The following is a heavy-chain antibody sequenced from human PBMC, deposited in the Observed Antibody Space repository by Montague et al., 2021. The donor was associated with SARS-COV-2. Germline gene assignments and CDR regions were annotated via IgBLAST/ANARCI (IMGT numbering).Heavy chain of an antibody. CDR3: ARHPHQQISIFGVVWEGNGFDP. Sequence: SETLSLTCTVYGGSVSSSSPYWSWIRQPSGKGLEWVGRMYYSGSTYYNPSLKSRVTISVDTSKNQFSLKLSSVTAADTAVYYCARHPHQQISIFGVVWEGNGFDPRGQGTLVTVSS. CDR1: GGSVSSSSPY. CDR2: MYYSGST. D-gene: IGHD3-3*01. J-gene: IGHJ5*02. V-gene: IGHV4-39*01.